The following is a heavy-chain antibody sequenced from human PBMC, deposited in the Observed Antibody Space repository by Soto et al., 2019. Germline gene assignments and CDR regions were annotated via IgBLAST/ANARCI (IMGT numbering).Heavy chain of an antibody. CDR1: GDSVSSYY. CDR2: IYYSGNT. J-gene: IGHJ3*02. D-gene: IGHD3-16*01. CDR3: ARHFGPWRSFDI. V-gene: IGHV4-59*08. Sequence: SETLSLTCTVSGDSVSSYYWSWIRQPPGKGLEWIGYIYYSGNTNYNPSLKSRVTISVDTSKNQFSLRLSSVTAADTAVYYCARHFGPWRSFDIWGQGTMVTVSS.